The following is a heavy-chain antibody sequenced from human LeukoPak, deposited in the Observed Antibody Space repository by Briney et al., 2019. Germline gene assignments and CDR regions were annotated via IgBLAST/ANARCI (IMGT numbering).Heavy chain of an antibody. CDR1: GFTFSSYG. J-gene: IGHJ4*02. Sequence: GGSLRLSCAASGFTFSSYGMHWVRQAPGKGLEWVAVISYDGSNKYYADSVKGRFTISRDNSKNTLYLQMNSLRAEDTAVYYCAKAGPGGLVLHYFDYWGQGTLVTVSS. D-gene: IGHD3/OR15-3a*01. CDR2: ISYDGSNK. V-gene: IGHV3-30*18. CDR3: AKAGPGGLVLHYFDY.